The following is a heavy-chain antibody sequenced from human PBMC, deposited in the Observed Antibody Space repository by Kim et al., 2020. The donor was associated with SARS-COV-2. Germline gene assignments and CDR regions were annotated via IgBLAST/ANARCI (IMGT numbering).Heavy chain of an antibody. Sequence: GGSLRLSCVASGFTFTTHAMHWVRQAPGKGLEWVAFIWADESNKYYADSVKGRFTISRDNSKKILYLQMNNLRAEDTAVYYCASDPPFSGYCLDSWGQGTLVPVSS. CDR2: IWADESNK. CDR3: ASDPPFSGYCLDS. J-gene: IGHJ4*02. V-gene: IGHV3-33*01. CDR1: GFTFTTHA. D-gene: IGHD5-12*01.